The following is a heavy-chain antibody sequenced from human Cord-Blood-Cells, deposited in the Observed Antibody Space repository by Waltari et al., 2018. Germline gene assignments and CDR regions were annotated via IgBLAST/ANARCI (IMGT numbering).Heavy chain of an antibody. Sequence: EVQLVESGGGLVQPGGSLGLSCAASGFTFSSYEMNWVRQAPGKGLEWVSYISSSGSTIYYADSVKGRFTISRDNAKNSLYLQMNSLRAEDTAVYYCARGLGGTHWYFDLWGRGTLVTVSS. V-gene: IGHV3-48*03. J-gene: IGHJ2*01. CDR1: GFTFSSYE. D-gene: IGHD7-27*01. CDR3: ARGLGGTHWYFDL. CDR2: ISSSGSTI.